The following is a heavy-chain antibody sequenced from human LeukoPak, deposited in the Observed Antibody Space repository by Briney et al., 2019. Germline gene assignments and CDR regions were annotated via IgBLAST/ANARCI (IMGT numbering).Heavy chain of an antibody. CDR2: IYYSGST. CDR3: ARGGAYYDSSGSDY. V-gene: IGHV4-59*01. CDR1: GGSISSYY. D-gene: IGHD3-22*01. Sequence: SETLPLTCTVSGGSISSYYWSWIRQPPGKGLEWIGYIYYSGSTNYNPSLKSRVTISVDTSKNQFSLKLSSVSAADTAVYYCARGGAYYDSSGSDYWGQGTLVTVSS. J-gene: IGHJ4*02.